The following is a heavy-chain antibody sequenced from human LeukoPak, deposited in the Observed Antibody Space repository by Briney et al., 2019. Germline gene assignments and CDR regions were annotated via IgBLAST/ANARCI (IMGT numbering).Heavy chain of an antibody. CDR1: GGSISSSNYY. CDR2: IYNTGST. Sequence: PETLSLTCTVSGGSISSSNYYWGWIRQPPGKGLEWIGSIYNTGSTYHNPSLKSRVTISVDTSKNQFSLRLSSVTAADTAVYYCARHIHSGYEIDYWGQGTLVTVSS. CDR3: ARHIHSGYEIDY. D-gene: IGHD5-12*01. V-gene: IGHV4-39*01. J-gene: IGHJ4*02.